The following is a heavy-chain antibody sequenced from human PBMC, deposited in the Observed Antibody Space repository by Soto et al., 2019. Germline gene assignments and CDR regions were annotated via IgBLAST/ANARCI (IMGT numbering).Heavy chain of an antibody. Sequence: QVHLVQSGDEVGEPGASVKVSCKASGYNFNDYFMHWVRQAPGQGLEWMGWIKPRSGETKYEQKFHGRVTRTSDMSSSTAYMEVTLVTSDDTAVYFCAAETGADTFDYWGQGTLVIVST. CDR3: AAETGADTFDY. CDR1: GYNFNDYF. V-gene: IGHV1-2*02. D-gene: IGHD1-1*01. J-gene: IGHJ4*02. CDR2: IKPRSGET.